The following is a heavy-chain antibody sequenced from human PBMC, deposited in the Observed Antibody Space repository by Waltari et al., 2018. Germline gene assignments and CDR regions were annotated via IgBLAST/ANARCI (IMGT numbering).Heavy chain of an antibody. CDR3: ARHGYCSGGSCPKEYYFDY. CDR2: IYYSGST. V-gene: IGHV4-39*01. J-gene: IGHJ4*02. D-gene: IGHD2-15*01. CDR1: GGSISSSSYY. Sequence: QLQLQESGPGLVKPSETLSLTCTVSGGSISSSSYYWGWIRQPPGKGLEWIGSIYYSGSTYYNPSLKSRVTISVDTSKNQFSLKLSSVTAADTAVYYCARHGYCSGGSCPKEYYFDYWGQGTLVTVSS.